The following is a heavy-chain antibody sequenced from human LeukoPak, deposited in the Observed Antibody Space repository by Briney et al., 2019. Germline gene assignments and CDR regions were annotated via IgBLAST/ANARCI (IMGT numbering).Heavy chain of an antibody. J-gene: IGHJ3*02. CDR2: INWNGGSS. CDR1: GFTFDDYG. D-gene: IGHD2-15*01. Sequence: GGSLRLSCAASGFTFDDYGMSWVRQAPGKGLEWVSGINWNGGSSGYADSVKGRFTISRDNAKNSLYLQMNSLRAEDTAVYYCARDGYACSGGSCYGDDAFDIWGQGTMVTVSS. CDR3: ARDGYACSGGSCYGDDAFDI. V-gene: IGHV3-20*04.